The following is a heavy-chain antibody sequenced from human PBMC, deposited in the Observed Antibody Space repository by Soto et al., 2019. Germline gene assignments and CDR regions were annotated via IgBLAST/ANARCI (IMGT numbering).Heavy chain of an antibody. CDR2: IYYSGST. CDR1: GGSISSSSYY. Sequence: QLQLQESGPGLVKPSETLSLTCTVSGGSISSSSYYWGWIRQPPGKGLEWIGSIYYSGSTYYNPSLKSRVTISVDTSKNQFSLKLSSVTAADTAVYYCARRRSSGWHTFDPCGQGTLVTVSS. D-gene: IGHD6-19*01. J-gene: IGHJ5*02. CDR3: ARRRSSGWHTFDP. V-gene: IGHV4-39*01.